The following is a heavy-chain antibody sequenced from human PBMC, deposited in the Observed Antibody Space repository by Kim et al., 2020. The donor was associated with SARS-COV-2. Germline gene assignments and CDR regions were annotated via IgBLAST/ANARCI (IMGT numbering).Heavy chain of an antibody. CDR3: AREYYYDSSGYYYRKTGPRRLDY. CDR1: GGSFSGYY. D-gene: IGHD3-22*01. CDR2: INHSGST. V-gene: IGHV4-34*01. J-gene: IGHJ4*02. Sequence: SETLSLTCAVYGGSFSGYYWSWIRQPPGKGLEWIGEINHSGSTNYNPSLKSRVTISVDTSKNQFSLKLSSVTAADTAVYYCAREYYYDSSGYYYRKTGPRRLDYWGQGTLVTVSS.